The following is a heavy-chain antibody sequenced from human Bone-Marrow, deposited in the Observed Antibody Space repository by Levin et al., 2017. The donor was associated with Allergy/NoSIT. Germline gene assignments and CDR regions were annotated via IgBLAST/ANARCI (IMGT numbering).Heavy chain of an antibody. CDR2: MNPNTGNT. CDR3: ARGGGWSELPVDI. CDR1: GYTFTTYD. J-gene: IGHJ3*02. D-gene: IGHD2-15*01. V-gene: IGHV1-8*01. Sequence: PGESLKISCTASGYTFTTYDINWVRLATGQGLEWMGWMNPNTGNTGYAQKFRGRVTMTRDTSISTAYMELSSLTSEDTALYYCARGGGWSELPVDIWGQGRMVTVSS.